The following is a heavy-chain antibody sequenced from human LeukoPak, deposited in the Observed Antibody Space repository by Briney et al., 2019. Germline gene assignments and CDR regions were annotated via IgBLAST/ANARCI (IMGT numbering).Heavy chain of an antibody. CDR3: ARSLGSYGDYEDC. CDR2: IYYSGNT. CDR1: GGSISSSSYY. J-gene: IGHJ4*02. D-gene: IGHD4-17*01. V-gene: IGHV4-39*01. Sequence: SETLSLTCTVSGGSISSSSYYWGWIRQPPGKGLEWIGSIYYSGNTYYNPSLKSRVTISVDTSKNQLSLRLSYVTDADTAVYYCARSLGSYGDYEDCWGQGTLVTVSS.